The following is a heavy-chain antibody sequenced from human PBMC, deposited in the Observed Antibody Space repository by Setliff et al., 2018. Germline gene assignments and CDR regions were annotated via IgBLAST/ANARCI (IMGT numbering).Heavy chain of an antibody. V-gene: IGHV4-39*01. J-gene: IGHJ4*02. Sequence: PSETLSLTCTVSGGSISSSGYYWGWIRQPPGKGLEWIGSMYSSGSTYYNPSLKSRVTISVDTSQNQFSLKLSSVTAADTAAYYCASHPRVTIFGVVAFDYWGQGILVTVSS. CDR2: MYSSGST. CDR1: GGSISSSGYY. CDR3: ASHPRVTIFGVVAFDY. D-gene: IGHD3-3*01.